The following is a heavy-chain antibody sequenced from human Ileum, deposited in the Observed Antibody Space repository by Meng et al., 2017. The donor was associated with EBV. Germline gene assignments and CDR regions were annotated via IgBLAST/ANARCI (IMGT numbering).Heavy chain of an antibody. Sequence: VPLQQSGPGLGKPSDTLSLTCSIAGGSISSDYWGSWVRQSPEKGLEWIGEMYPTGPTYYNPSLKGRVSISIDKSKNQLSLKLNSVTAADTAVYYCVRGGTYYLSYWGQGSLVTVSS. CDR1: GGSISSDYW. J-gene: IGHJ4*02. V-gene: IGHV4-4*02. D-gene: IGHD1-26*01. CDR2: MYPTGPT. CDR3: VRGGTYYLSY.